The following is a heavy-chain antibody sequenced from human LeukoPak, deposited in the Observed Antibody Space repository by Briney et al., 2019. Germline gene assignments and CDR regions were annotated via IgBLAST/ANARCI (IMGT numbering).Heavy chain of an antibody. CDR3: ARATNGVSMFDP. D-gene: IGHD5-24*01. CDR1: GFTVSSNY. CDR2: ISSSSSYI. J-gene: IGHJ5*02. V-gene: IGHV3-21*01. Sequence: GGSLRLSCAASGFTVSSNYMSWVRQAPGKGLEWVSSISSSSSYIYYADSVKGRFTISRDNAKNSLYLQMNSLRAEDTAVYYCARATNGVSMFDPWGQGTLVTVSS.